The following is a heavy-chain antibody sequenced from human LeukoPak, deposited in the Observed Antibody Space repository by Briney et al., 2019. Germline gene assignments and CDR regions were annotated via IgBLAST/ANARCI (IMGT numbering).Heavy chain of an antibody. V-gene: IGHV4-38-2*01. Sequence: SETLSLTCAVSGHSISSGYYWGWIRQPPRKGLEWIGNIYHSGSTYYNPSLKSRVTISVDTSKNQFSLKLSSVTAADTAVYYCARHGFWSGYNYVLDYWGQGTLVTVSS. CDR3: ARHGFWSGYNYVLDY. D-gene: IGHD3-3*01. J-gene: IGHJ4*02. CDR2: IYHSGST. CDR1: GHSISSGYY.